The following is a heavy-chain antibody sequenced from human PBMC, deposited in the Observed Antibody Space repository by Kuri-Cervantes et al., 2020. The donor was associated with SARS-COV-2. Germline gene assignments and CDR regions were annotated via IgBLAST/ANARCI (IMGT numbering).Heavy chain of an antibody. Sequence: ESLKISCTVSGGSISSSSYYWGWIRQPPGKGLEGIGSIYYSGSNYYNPSLKSRVTISVDTSKNQFSLKLSSVTAADTAVYYCASEYSSSWSLIEYWGQGTLVTVSS. D-gene: IGHD6-13*01. CDR2: IYYSGSN. J-gene: IGHJ4*02. CDR3: ASEYSSSWSLIEY. CDR1: GGSISSSSYY. V-gene: IGHV4-39*01.